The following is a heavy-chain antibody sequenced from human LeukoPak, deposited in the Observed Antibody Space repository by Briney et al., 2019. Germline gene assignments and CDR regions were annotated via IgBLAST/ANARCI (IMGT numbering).Heavy chain of an antibody. J-gene: IGHJ3*02. CDR3: ARDPLTGAFDI. Sequence: PSETLSLTCTVSGGSISSYYWSWIRQHPGKGLEWIGYIYYSGSTYYNPSLKSRVTISVDTSKNQFSLKLSSVTAADTAVYYCARDPLTGAFDIWGQGTMVTVSS. D-gene: IGHD1-14*01. V-gene: IGHV4-59*06. CDR2: IYYSGST. CDR1: GGSISSYY.